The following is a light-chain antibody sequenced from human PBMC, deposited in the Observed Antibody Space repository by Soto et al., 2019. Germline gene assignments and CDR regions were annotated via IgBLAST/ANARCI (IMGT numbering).Light chain of an antibody. CDR1: SSDVGGYKY. Sequence: QLVLTQPPSASGSPGQSVTISCTGTSSDVGGYKYVSWYQQHPGKAPKLMIYEVSQRPSGVPDRFSGSKSGSTASLTVSGLQAEDEADYYCSSYAGSNDVMFGGGTQLTVL. CDR2: EVS. CDR3: SSYAGSNDVM. V-gene: IGLV2-8*01. J-gene: IGLJ3*02.